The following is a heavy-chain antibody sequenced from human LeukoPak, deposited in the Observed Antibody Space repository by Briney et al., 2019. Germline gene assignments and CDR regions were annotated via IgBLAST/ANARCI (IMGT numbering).Heavy chain of an antibody. D-gene: IGHD3-10*01. Sequence: PGGSLRLSCAASGFTFSSYGMHWVRQAPGKGLEWVAVISYDGSNKYYADSVKGRFTISRDNSKNTLYLQMNSLRAKDTAVYYCAKDLRYYGSGSRNWFDPWGQGTLVTVSS. CDR3: AKDLRYYGSGSRNWFDP. J-gene: IGHJ5*02. V-gene: IGHV3-30*18. CDR2: ISYDGSNK. CDR1: GFTFSSYG.